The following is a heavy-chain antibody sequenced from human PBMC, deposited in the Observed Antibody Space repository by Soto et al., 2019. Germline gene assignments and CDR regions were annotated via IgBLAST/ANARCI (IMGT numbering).Heavy chain of an antibody. CDR1: GGSISSYY. CDR2: IFYSGST. D-gene: IGHD3-22*01. J-gene: IGHJ4*02. Sequence: QVQLQESGPGLVKPSETLSLTCAVSGGSISSYYWSWIRQPPGKGLEWIGYIFYSGSTNYNPSLTSXLXLXXDTSKNPFSRKLSSVPAADTAVYYCASRWGYSFDFWGQGTLVTVSS. CDR3: ASRWGYSFDF. V-gene: IGHV4-59*01.